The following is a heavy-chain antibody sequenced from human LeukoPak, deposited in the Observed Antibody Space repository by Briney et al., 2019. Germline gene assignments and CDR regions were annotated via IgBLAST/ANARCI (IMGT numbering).Heavy chain of an antibody. Sequence: DPGGSLRLSCAASGFTFSSYAMHWVRQAPGKGLEWVAVISYDGSNKYYADSVKGRFTISRDNSKNTLYLQMNSLRAEDTAVYYCARDRSYDFWSGHPQNYYYYGMDVWGQGTTVTVSS. J-gene: IGHJ6*02. CDR3: ARDRSYDFWSGHPQNYYYYGMDV. CDR2: ISYDGSNK. CDR1: GFTFSSYA. D-gene: IGHD3-3*01. V-gene: IGHV3-30-3*01.